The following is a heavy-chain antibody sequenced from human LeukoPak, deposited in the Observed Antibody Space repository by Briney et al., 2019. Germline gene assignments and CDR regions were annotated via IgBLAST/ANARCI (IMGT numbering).Heavy chain of an antibody. CDR3: ARHTATGFDY. V-gene: IGHV4-59*08. Sequence: SETLSLTCTVSGGSTSSYYWSWIRQPPGKGLEWIGYIYYSGSTNYNPSLKSRVTISVDTSKNQFSLKLSSVTAADTAVYYCARHTATGFDYWGQGTLVTVSS. J-gene: IGHJ4*02. D-gene: IGHD4-11*01. CDR2: IYYSGST. CDR1: GGSTSSYY.